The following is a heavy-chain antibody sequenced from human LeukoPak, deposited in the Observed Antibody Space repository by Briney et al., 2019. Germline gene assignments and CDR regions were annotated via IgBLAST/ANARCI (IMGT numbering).Heavy chain of an antibody. D-gene: IGHD1-26*01. Sequence: PGRSLRLSCAASGFTFSSYGMHWVRQAPGKGLEWVAVISYDGSNKYYADSVKGRFTISRDNSKNTLYLQMNSLRAEDTAVYYCAADHGGSYFPTRFDYWGQGTLVTVSS. CDR1: GFTFSSYG. CDR2: ISYDGSNK. V-gene: IGHV3-30*03. J-gene: IGHJ4*02. CDR3: AADHGGSYFPTRFDY.